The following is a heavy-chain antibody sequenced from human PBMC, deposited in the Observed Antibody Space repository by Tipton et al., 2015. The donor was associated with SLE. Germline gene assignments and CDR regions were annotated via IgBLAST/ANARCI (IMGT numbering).Heavy chain of an antibody. CDR1: GVSISSGGHY. V-gene: IGHV4-31*03. CDR3: ARDPGMSRYLDGRYFDY. J-gene: IGHJ4*02. D-gene: IGHD3-9*01. Sequence: TLSLTCTVSGVSISSGGHYWSWLRQLPGKGLEWIGYLYYSGSTEYNPSLKSRVTISIDSSKSQLSLNLRSVTAADTAVYYCARDPGMSRYLDGRYFDYWCRGTQVTVSS. CDR2: LYYSGST.